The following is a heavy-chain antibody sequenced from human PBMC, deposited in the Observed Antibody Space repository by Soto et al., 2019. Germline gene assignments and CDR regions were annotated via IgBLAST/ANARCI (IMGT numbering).Heavy chain of an antibody. V-gene: IGHV1-18*01. CDR1: GYTFTSYG. Sequence: QVQLVQSGAEVKKPGASVKVSCKASGYTFTSYGISWVRQAPGQGLEWMGWISAYNGNTNYAQKLQGRVTMTTDTSTRTAYMELRSLRSDDTAVYYCARGVGLRYFDWLSYYFDYWGQGTLVTVSS. J-gene: IGHJ4*02. CDR2: ISAYNGNT. CDR3: ARGVGLRYFDWLSYYFDY. D-gene: IGHD3-9*01.